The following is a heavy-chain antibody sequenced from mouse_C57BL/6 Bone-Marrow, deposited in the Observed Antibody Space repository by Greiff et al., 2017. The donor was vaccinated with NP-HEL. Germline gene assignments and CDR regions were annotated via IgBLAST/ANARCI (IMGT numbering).Heavy chain of an antibody. CDR2: ISNGGGST. Sequence: EVQRVESGGGLVQPGGSLKLSCAASGFTFSDYYMYWVRQTPEKRLEWVAYISNGGGSTYYPDTVKGRFTISRDNAKNTLYLQMSRLKSEDTAMYYCASIYYGNYWYFDVWGTGTTVTVSS. V-gene: IGHV5-12*01. D-gene: IGHD2-1*01. CDR1: GFTFSDYY. J-gene: IGHJ1*03. CDR3: ASIYYGNYWYFDV.